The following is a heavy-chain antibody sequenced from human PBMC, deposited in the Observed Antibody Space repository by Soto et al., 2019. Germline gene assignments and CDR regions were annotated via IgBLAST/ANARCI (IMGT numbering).Heavy chain of an antibody. J-gene: IGHJ3*02. CDR3: ARRYYYDSSGFPHAFDI. V-gene: IGHV4-30-4*01. CDR2: IYYSGST. Sequence: SETLSLTCTVSGVSISGHYWSWIRQPPGKGLEWIGYIYYSGSTYYNPSLKSRVTISVDTSKNQFSLKLSSVTAADTAVYYCARRYYYDSSGFPHAFDIWGQGTMVTVS. D-gene: IGHD3-22*01. CDR1: GVSISGHY.